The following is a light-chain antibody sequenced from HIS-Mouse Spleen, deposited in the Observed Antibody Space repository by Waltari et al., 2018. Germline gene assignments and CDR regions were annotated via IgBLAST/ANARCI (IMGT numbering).Light chain of an antibody. CDR3: AAWDDSLNGWV. CDR2: SNK. CDR1: SSNIGSNT. J-gene: IGLJ3*02. V-gene: IGLV1-44*01. Sequence: QSVLTQPPSASGTPGQRVTISCSGSSSNIGSNTVNWYQQLPGTAPKLLIYSNKQGPSGVPDRFSGSKSGTSASLAISGLQSEDEADYYCAAWDDSLNGWVFGGGTKLTVL.